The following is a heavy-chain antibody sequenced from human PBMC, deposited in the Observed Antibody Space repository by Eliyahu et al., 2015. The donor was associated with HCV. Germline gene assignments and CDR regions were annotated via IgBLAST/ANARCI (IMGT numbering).Heavy chain of an antibody. D-gene: IGHD4-17*01. V-gene: IGHV3-48*01. CDR3: ARGHDSGDYLPETKSFDS. CDR1: GFTFSXXX. J-gene: IGHJ4*02. CDR2: ISSSGTTI. Sequence: EVQLVESGGGLVQPGGSLRLSXXASGFTFSXXXINWVRRAPEKGLEWISYISSSGTTIYYADSVKGRFTISRDNARNSLYLQMNSLRAEDTAVYYCARGHDSGDYLPETKSFDSWGQGTLVTVSS.